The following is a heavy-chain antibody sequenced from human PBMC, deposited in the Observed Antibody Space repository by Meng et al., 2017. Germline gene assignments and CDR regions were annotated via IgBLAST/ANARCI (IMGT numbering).Heavy chain of an antibody. V-gene: IGHV4-34*01. Sequence: QDQLKQWGAGLLKPSSTLSLTCAVYGGSFSGYYWSWIRQPPGKGLEWIGEINHSGSTNYNPSLKSRVTISVDTSKNQFSLKLSSVTAADTAVYYCASSGYSYGYRFDYWGQGTLVTVSS. CDR2: INHSGST. CDR1: GGSFSGYY. J-gene: IGHJ4*02. CDR3: ASSGYSYGYRFDY. D-gene: IGHD5-18*01.